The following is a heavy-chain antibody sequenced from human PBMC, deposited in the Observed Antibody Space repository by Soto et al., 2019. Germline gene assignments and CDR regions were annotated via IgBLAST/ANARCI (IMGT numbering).Heavy chain of an antibody. CDR1: GFTFITYA. V-gene: IGHV3-23*01. CDR2: ISGNGVNT. J-gene: IGHJ2*01. Sequence: EVQLLESGGDLVQPGGSLRLSCAASGFTFITYAMAWVRQAPGKGPEWVSTISGNGVNTYYADSVKGRFTISRDNSKNTLDLQMNSLRAEDMAIYYCARTYPPFNSRYFDLWGRGTLVTVSS. CDR3: ARTYPPFNSRYFDL. D-gene: IGHD1-1*01.